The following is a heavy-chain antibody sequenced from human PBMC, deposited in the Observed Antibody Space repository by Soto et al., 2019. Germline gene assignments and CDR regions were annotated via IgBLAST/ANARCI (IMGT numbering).Heavy chain of an antibody. J-gene: IGHJ4*02. CDR1: GYDFTTYG. CDR2: ISAHNGNT. Sequence: QVHLVQSGAEVKKPGASVKVSCKGSGYDFTTYGITWVRQAPGQGLEWMAWISAHNGNTDYAQKLQGRGTVTRDTSTSTAYMELRSLRSDDTAVDYCARGRYGDYWGQGALVTVSS. CDR3: ARGRYGDY. V-gene: IGHV1-18*01. D-gene: IGHD1-1*01.